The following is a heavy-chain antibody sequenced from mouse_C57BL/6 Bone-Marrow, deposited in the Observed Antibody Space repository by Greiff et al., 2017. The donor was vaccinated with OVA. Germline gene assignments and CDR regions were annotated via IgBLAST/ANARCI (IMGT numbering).Heavy chain of an antibody. J-gene: IGHJ1*03. CDR3: ARVDYYGSSFYWYFDV. Sequence: QVQLKESGAELARPGASVKLSCKASGYTFTSYGISWVKQRTGQGLEWIGEIYPRSGNTYYNEKFKGKATLTADKSSSTAYMELRSLTSEDSAVYFCARVDYYGSSFYWYFDVWGTGTTVTVSS. CDR2: IYPRSGNT. CDR1: GYTFTSYG. D-gene: IGHD1-1*01. V-gene: IGHV1-81*01.